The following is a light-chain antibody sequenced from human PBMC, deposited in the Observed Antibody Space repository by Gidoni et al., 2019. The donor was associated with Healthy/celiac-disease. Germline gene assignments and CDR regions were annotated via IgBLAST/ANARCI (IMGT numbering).Light chain of an antibody. Sequence: DIQMTQSPSSLSASVGDRVTITCQASQDISNSLNWYQQKPGKAPKRLIYDASNLETGVPSRFSGSGSGTDFTFTISSLQPEDIATYYCQQYDNLVLTFGGGTKVEIK. J-gene: IGKJ4*01. CDR1: QDISNS. CDR2: DAS. V-gene: IGKV1-33*01. CDR3: QQYDNLVLT.